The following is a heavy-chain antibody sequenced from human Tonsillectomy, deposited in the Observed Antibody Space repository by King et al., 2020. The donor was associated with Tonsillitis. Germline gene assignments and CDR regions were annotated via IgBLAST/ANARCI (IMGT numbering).Heavy chain of an antibody. Sequence: VQLVEAGGGVVQPGTSLRLSCAASGIAVSTYALHWVRQAPGKGLEWLAVISHDGTNIYYADSVKGRFNSYRENSKNTLYLQMNSLRAEDTAVYYCARAGFSSSWYAAYFDYWGQGTLVTVSS. CDR3: ARAGFSSSWYAAYFDY. D-gene: IGHD6-13*01. J-gene: IGHJ4*02. CDR2: ISHDGTNI. CDR1: GIAVSTYA. V-gene: IGHV3-30-3*01.